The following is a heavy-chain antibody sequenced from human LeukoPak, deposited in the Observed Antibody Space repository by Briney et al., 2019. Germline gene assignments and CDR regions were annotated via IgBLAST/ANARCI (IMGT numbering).Heavy chain of an antibody. CDR1: GGSSSGYY. J-gene: IGHJ4*02. Sequence: SETLSLTCAVYGGSSSGYYWSWIRQPPGKGLEWIGEINHSGSTNYNPSLKSRVTISVDTSKNQFSLKLSSVTAADTAVYYCARGRRDGCYFDYWGQGTLVTVSS. CDR2: INHSGST. D-gene: IGHD5-24*01. CDR3: ARGRRDGCYFDY. V-gene: IGHV4-34*01.